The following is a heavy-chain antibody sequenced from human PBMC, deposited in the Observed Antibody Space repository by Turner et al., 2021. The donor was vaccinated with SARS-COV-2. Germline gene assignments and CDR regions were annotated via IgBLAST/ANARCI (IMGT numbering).Heavy chain of an antibody. V-gene: IGHV4-39*02. CDR3: ARDGGDPPRYFQP. J-gene: IGHJ1*01. Sequence: QLQLQESGPGLVKPSATLSLTCTVSGGSISSSSYYWGWIRQPPGKGLEWIGSIYYSGSTYYNPSLKSRVTISVDTSKNQFSLKLSSVTAADTAVYYCARDGGDPPRYFQPWGQGTLVTVSS. CDR2: IYYSGST. CDR1: GGSISSSSYY. D-gene: IGHD2-21*02.